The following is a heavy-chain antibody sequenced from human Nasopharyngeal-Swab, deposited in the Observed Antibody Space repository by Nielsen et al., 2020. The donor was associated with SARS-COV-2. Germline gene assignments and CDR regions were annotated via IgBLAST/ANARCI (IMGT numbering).Heavy chain of an antibody. CDR3: VREFEATGATYLDY. CDR2: ITSSSSTR. J-gene: IGHJ4*01. CDR1: GFAFTDYS. D-gene: IGHD1-26*01. Sequence: GESLKIPCAASGFAFTDYSMDWVRQAPGKGLEWVSYITSSSSTRYYADSVKGRFTVSRDNAKNSSYLQMSSLRDEDTAVYYCVREFEATGATYLDYWGLEPWSPSPQ. V-gene: IGHV3-48*02.